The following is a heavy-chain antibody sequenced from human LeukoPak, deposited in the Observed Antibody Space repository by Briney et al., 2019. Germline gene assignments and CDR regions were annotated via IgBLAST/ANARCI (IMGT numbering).Heavy chain of an antibody. D-gene: IGHD4-17*01. J-gene: IGHJ4*02. V-gene: IGHV4-31*03. CDR2: IYYSGST. Sequence: PSETLSLTCTVSGGSISSGGYYWSWIRQHPGKGLEWIGYIYYSGSTYYNPSLKSRVTISLDTSKNQFSLKLSSVTAADTAVYYCARASPGDYGVYYFDYWGQGTLVTVSS. CDR1: GGSISSGGYY. CDR3: ARASPGDYGVYYFDY.